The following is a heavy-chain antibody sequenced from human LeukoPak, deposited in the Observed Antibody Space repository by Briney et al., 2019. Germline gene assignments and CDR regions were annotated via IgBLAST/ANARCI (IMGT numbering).Heavy chain of an antibody. CDR2: ISPYNGDT. V-gene: IGHV1-18*01. CDR3: ARDEAVAGTEHYFDY. D-gene: IGHD6-19*01. J-gene: IGHJ4*02. Sequence: ASVKVSCKASGYTFTSYGFSWVRQAPGQGLEWMGWISPYNGDTNYAQKFQGRVTMTTDTSTSTAYMELRSLRSDDTAVYYCARDEAVAGTEHYFDYWGQGSLVTVSS. CDR1: GYTFTSYG.